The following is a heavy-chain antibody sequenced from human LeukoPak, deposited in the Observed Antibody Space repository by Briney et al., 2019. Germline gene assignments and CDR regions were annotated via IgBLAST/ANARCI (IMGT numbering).Heavy chain of an antibody. CDR1: GFTFSSYG. CDR2: ISYDGSNK. Sequence: GGSLRLSCAASGFTFSSYGIHWVRQAPGEGLEWVAVISYDGSNKYYADSVKGRFTISRDNSKNTLYLQMNSLRAEDTAVYYCAKWAGVYNYDSSGYLSGFDYWGQGTLVTVSS. D-gene: IGHD3-22*01. V-gene: IGHV3-30*18. J-gene: IGHJ4*02. CDR3: AKWAGVYNYDSSGYLSGFDY.